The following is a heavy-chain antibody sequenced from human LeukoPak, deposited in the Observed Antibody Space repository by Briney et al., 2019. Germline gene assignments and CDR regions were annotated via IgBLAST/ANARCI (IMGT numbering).Heavy chain of an antibody. CDR3: ARCGGYSSSWRFDY. CDR2: ISAYNANT. D-gene: IGHD6-13*01. CDR1: GYTFTNYG. J-gene: IGHJ4*02. V-gene: IGHV1-18*01. Sequence: AASVTVSCKASGYTFTNYGVSWVRQAPGQGLEWMGWISAYNANTNYAQKLQGRVTMTTDTSTSAAYMELRSLRSDDTAVYYCARCGGYSSSWRFDYWGQGTLVTVSS.